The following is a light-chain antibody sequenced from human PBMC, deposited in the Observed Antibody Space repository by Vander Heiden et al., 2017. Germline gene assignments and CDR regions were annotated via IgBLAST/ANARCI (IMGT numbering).Light chain of an antibody. J-gene: IGKJ1*01. V-gene: IGKV1-39*01. CDR2: AAS. CDR1: QSISSY. Sequence: DIQMTQSPSSLSASVGAIVTITCRASQSISSYLNWSQQKPGKAPKLLIYAASSLQSGGPSRFSGSGAGTDFTLTISSLQPEDFATYYCRQSYSTPRTFGQGTKVEIK. CDR3: RQSYSTPRT.